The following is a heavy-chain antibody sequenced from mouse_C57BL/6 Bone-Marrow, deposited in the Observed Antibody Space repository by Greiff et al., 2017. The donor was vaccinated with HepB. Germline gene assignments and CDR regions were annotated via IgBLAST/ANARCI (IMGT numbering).Heavy chain of an antibody. CDR3: ARGGANWVSTTDC. D-gene: IGHD4-1*01. J-gene: IGHJ4*01. CDR1: GYTFTSYW. Sequence: QVQLQQPGAELVRPGSSVKLSCKASGYTFTSYWMDWVKQRPGQGLEWIGNIYPSDSETHYNQKFKDKATLTVDKSSSTAYMQLSSLTSEDSAVYYCARGGANWVSTTDCWCRGTSVTVSS. CDR2: IYPSDSET. V-gene: IGHV1-61*01.